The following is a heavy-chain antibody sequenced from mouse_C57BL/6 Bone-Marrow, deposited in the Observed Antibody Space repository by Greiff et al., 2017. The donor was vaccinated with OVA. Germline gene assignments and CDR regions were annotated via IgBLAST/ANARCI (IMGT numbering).Heavy chain of an antibody. CDR2: ISSGSSTI. Sequence: EVQVVESGGGLVKPGGSLKLSCAASGFTFSDYGMHWVRQAPEKGLEWVAYISSGSSTIYYADTVKGRFTISRDNAKNTLFLQMTSLRSEDTAMYYCARAITTVVAKDYFDYWGQGTTLTVSS. CDR1: GFTFSDYG. V-gene: IGHV5-17*01. D-gene: IGHD1-1*01. CDR3: ARAITTVVAKDYFDY. J-gene: IGHJ2*01.